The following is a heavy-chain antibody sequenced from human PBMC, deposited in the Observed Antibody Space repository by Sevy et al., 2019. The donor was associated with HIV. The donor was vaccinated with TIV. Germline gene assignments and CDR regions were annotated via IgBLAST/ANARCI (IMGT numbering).Heavy chain of an antibody. CDR2: IGSTGPTI. V-gene: IGHV3-48*02. CDR3: ARPGSGRFEFDS. D-gene: IGHD6-19*01. J-gene: IGHJ4*02. CDR1: GFTFSRYS. Sequence: GGSLRLSCVASGFTFSRYSRNWVRQAPGKGLEWVSNIGSTGPTIYYADSVKGRFTISRDNAKNSLYLQMNSLREEDTAVYYCARPGSGRFEFDSWGQGTLVTVSS.